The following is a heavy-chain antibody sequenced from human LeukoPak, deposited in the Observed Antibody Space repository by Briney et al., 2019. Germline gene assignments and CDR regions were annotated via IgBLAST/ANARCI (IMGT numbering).Heavy chain of an antibody. V-gene: IGHV3-7*05. CDR2: IKQDGSEK. J-gene: IGHJ4*02. Sequence: GGSLRLSCAASGSSFSSHWMSWVRQAPGKGLEWVANIKQDGSEKYYVDSVKGRFTISRDNAKNSLYLQMNSLRAEDTDVYYCARVGYGDYDIDYWGQGTLVTVSS. D-gene: IGHD4-17*01. CDR1: GSSFSSHW. CDR3: ARVGYGDYDIDY.